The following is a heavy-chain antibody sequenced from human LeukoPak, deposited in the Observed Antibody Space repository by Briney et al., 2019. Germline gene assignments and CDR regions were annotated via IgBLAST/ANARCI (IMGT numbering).Heavy chain of an antibody. CDR1: GFTFSSYW. D-gene: IGHD5-18*01. CDR2: IRHDGSEK. CDR3: ARGGSRQYNF. Sequence: GGSLRLSCAASGFTFSSYWMSWVRQAPGKGPEWVANIRHDGSEKYYVDSVKGRFTISRDNAKDSLYLQMNSLRVEDTAVYYCARGGSRQYNFWGQGTLVTVSS. J-gene: IGHJ4*02. V-gene: IGHV3-7*01.